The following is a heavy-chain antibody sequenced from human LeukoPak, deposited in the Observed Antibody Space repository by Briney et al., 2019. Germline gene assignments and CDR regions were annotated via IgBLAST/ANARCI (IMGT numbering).Heavy chain of an antibody. D-gene: IGHD6-6*01. Sequence: ASVKVSCQASGYTFPSYFMHWVRQAPGQGLEWMGIINPTGGSTTYAQKFQGRVTMTRDTSTSTVYMELSSLRSDDTAVYYCARTAARRFDYWGQGTLVTVSS. J-gene: IGHJ4*02. CDR3: ARTAARRFDY. CDR2: INPTGGST. V-gene: IGHV1-46*01. CDR1: GYTFPSYF.